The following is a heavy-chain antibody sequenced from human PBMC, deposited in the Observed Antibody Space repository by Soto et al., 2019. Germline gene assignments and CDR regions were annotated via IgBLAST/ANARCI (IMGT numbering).Heavy chain of an antibody. D-gene: IGHD6-6*01. CDR3: ANAVVGQLDPPAYYGMDV. CDR1: GFSFRNYG. CDR2: ISYDGDKT. Sequence: QVQVVESGGGVVQPGRSLRLSCAASGFSFRNYGMHWVRQAPGKGLEWVSVISYDGDKTYYADSVKGRFTISRDNSKNTVFLQMNSLTLEDTAVYYCANAVVGQLDPPAYYGMDVWGRGTTVTVSS. V-gene: IGHV3-30*18. J-gene: IGHJ6*02.